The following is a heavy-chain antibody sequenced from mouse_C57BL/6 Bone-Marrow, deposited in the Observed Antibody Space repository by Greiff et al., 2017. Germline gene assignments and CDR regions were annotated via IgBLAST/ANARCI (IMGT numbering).Heavy chain of an antibody. V-gene: IGHV1-82*01. CDR1: GYAFSSSW. Sequence: LQESGPELVKPGASVKISCKASGYAFSSSWMNWVKQRPGKGLEWIGRSYPGDGDTNYNGKFKGKATLTADKSSSTAYMQLSSLTSEDSAVYFCARDPYYSIYFDYWGQGTTLTVSS. J-gene: IGHJ2*01. D-gene: IGHD2-5*01. CDR2: SYPGDGDT. CDR3: ARDPYYSIYFDY.